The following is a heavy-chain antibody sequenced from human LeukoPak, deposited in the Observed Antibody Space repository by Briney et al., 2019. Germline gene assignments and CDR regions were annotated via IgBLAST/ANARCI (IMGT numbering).Heavy chain of an antibody. CDR1: GYTFTGYD. D-gene: IGHD6-6*01. V-gene: IGHV1-2*02. Sequence: GASVKVSCKASGYTFTGYDMHWVRQAPGQGLEWMGWINPNSGGTNYAQKFQGRVTMTRDTSISTAYMELSRLRSDDTAVYYCARDHSSSVDSTMGYWGQGTLVTVSS. CDR3: ARDHSSSVDSTMGY. CDR2: INPNSGGT. J-gene: IGHJ4*02.